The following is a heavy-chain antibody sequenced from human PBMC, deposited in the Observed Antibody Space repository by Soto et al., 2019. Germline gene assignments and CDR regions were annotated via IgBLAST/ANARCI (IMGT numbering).Heavy chain of an antibody. CDR2: IYYSGST. D-gene: IGHD3-10*01. J-gene: IGHJ4*02. V-gene: IGHV4-39*07. CDR1: GGSISSSSYY. CDR3: ARDQWFGELYYFDY. Sequence: SETLSLTCTVSGGSISSSSYYWGWIRQPPGKGLEWIGSIYYSGSTYYNPSLKSRVTISVDTSKNQFSLKLSSVTAADTAVYYCARDQWFGELYYFDYWGQGTLVTVSS.